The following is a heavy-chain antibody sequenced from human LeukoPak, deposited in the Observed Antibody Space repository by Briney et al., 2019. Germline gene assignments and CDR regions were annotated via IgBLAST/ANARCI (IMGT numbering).Heavy chain of an antibody. CDR1: VSSGLTRW. V-gene: IGHV3-7*01. J-gene: IGHJ4*02. D-gene: IGHD1-26*01. Sequence: GGSLRLSCVASVSSGLTRWMNWVRQAPGKGLEWVAIIEEDGSDKYYVDSVKGRFTISRDNAKNSVYLQMNSLRVEDTAVYYCASAAGWEFGYWGQETLVTVSS. CDR3: ASAAGWEFGY. CDR2: IEEDGSDK.